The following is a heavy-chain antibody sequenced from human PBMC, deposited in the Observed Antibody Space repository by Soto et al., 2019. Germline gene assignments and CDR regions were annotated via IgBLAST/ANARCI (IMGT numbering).Heavy chain of an antibody. Sequence: QVQLQESGPGLVKPSQTLSLTCTVSGGSISSGDYYWSWIRQPPGKGLEWIGYIYNSGSTYYNPSLKSRVTISVDTSKNQFSLKLISVTAADTAVYYCAREIDNNKYYLDYYGMDVWGQGATVTVSS. CDR2: IYNSGST. CDR1: GGSISSGDYY. J-gene: IGHJ6*02. CDR3: AREIDNNKYYLDYYGMDV. D-gene: IGHD3-10*01. V-gene: IGHV4-30-4*01.